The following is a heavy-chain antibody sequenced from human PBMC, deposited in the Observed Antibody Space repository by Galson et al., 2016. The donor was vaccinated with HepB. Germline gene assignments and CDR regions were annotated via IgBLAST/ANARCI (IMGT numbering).Heavy chain of an antibody. CDR2: LHGVGGDT. V-gene: IGHV3-23*01. CDR1: GFTFSTQS. CDR3: ANVDWGTNCGC. D-gene: IGHD3-16*01. J-gene: IGHJ4*02. Sequence: SLRLSCAASGFTFSTQSMNWVRQAPGKGLEWVSALHGVGGDTFYADSVKGRFTVSSDDSKNTRYLQMSSLGAEEAAVYYCANVDWGTNCGCWGQGTLVTVSS.